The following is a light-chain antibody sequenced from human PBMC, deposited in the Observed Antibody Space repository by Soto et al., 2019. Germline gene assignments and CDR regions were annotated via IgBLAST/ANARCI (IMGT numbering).Light chain of an antibody. CDR2: GAS. Sequence: EIVLTQSPGTPSFSPGGRATPSCRASQSVTSNYLAWYQQKPGQAPRLLIYGASNRATGIPDRFSGSGSGTDFTLTISRLEPEDFSVFYCQQYGTSEIIFGQGTRLEIK. CDR1: QSVTSNY. CDR3: QQYGTSEII. V-gene: IGKV3-20*01. J-gene: IGKJ5*01.